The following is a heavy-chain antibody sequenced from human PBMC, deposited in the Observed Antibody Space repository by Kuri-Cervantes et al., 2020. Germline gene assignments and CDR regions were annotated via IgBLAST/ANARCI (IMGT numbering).Heavy chain of an antibody. CDR1: GYTFTSYG. D-gene: IGHD2-15*01. J-gene: IGHJ4*02. CDR2: IIPIFGTA. V-gene: IGHV1-69*13. CDR3: ARQDCSGGSCYSGSIDY. Sequence: SVKVSCKASGYTFTSYGISWVRQAPGQGLEWMGGIIPIFGTANYAQKFQGRVTITADESTSTAYMELSSLRSEDTAVYYCARQDCSGGSCYSGSIDYWGQGTLVTVSS.